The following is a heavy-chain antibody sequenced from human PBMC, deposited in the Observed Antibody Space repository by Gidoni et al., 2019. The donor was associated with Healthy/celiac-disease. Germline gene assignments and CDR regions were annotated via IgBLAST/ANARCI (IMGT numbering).Heavy chain of an antibody. V-gene: IGHV1-69*01. Sequence: QVQLVQSGAEVTTPGSWVKVSCKASGGTFSSYAISWVRKAPGQGLEWMGGIIPILGTANDAQKFQGRVTITADESTSTAYMELSSLRSEDTAVYYCARTYYYDSSGFYWGQGTLVTVSS. D-gene: IGHD3-22*01. CDR1: GGTFSSYA. CDR3: ARTYYYDSSGFY. J-gene: IGHJ4*02. CDR2: IIPILGTA.